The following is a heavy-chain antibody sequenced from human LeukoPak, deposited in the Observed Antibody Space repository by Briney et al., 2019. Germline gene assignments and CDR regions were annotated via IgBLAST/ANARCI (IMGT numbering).Heavy chain of an antibody. D-gene: IGHD2-21*01. J-gene: IGHJ4*02. CDR1: GFTFSSYA. V-gene: IGHV3-23*01. Sequence: GGSLRLSCAASGFTFSSYAMSWVRQAPGKGLEWDSAISGSGGSTYYADSVKGRFTISRDNSKNTLYLQMNSLRAEDTAVYYCAKDSVVVIAILNYWGQGTLVTVSS. CDR2: ISGSGGST. CDR3: AKDSVVVIAILNY.